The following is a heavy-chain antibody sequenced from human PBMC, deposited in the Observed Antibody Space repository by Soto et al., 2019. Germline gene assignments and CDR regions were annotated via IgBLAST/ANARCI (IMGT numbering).Heavy chain of an antibody. CDR3: ARGQRFSDWFDP. Sequence: SETLSLTCSVSGGTISGYYWTWIRQPAGKGLEWIGRIYSSGNTKYNPSLQSRVTMSLXXXXXXFXLXLXSXTAAXTAVYYCARGQRFSDWFDPWGQGTLVTVSS. J-gene: IGHJ5*02. CDR2: IYSSGNT. V-gene: IGHV4-4*07. D-gene: IGHD3-3*01. CDR1: GGTISGYY.